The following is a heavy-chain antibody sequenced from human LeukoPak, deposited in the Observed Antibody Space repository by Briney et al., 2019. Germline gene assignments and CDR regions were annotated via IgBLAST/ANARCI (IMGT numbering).Heavy chain of an antibody. V-gene: IGHV6-1*01. Sequence: SQTLSLTCAISGDSVSSNSATWNWIRQSPSRGLEWLGRTYYRSKWYNDYATSVKSRITINPDISKNQFSLQLNSVTPEGTAVYYCARHSTSSNYYFDFWGQGTLVTVTS. CDR3: ARHSTSSNYYFDF. D-gene: IGHD5-24*01. CDR1: GDSVSSNSAT. J-gene: IGHJ4*02. CDR2: TYYRSKWYN.